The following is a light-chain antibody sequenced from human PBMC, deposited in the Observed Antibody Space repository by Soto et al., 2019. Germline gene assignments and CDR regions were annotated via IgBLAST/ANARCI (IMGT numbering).Light chain of an antibody. Sequence: DIQMTQSPSSVSASVGDRVTISCRASQDISNWLAWYQQKPGEAPKFLIYAASNLQSGVPSKFSVSGSGTDFTLTISSMQHEDVAVYYCQQARRFPITFGPGTRLEIK. CDR3: QQARRFPIT. CDR2: AAS. CDR1: QDISNW. V-gene: IGKV1-12*01. J-gene: IGKJ5*01.